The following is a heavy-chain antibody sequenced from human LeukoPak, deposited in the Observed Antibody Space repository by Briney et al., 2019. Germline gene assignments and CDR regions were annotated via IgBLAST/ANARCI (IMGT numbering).Heavy chain of an antibody. D-gene: IGHD3-3*01. Sequence: SETLSLTCTVSGGSISSSSYYWGWIRQPPGKGLEWIGSIYYSGSTYYNPSLKSRVTISVDTSKNQFSLKLSSVTAADTAVYYCFCTLRLTRIDYWGQGTLVTVSS. CDR1: GGSISSSSYY. CDR2: IYYSGST. V-gene: IGHV4-39*07. CDR3: FCTLRLTRIDY. J-gene: IGHJ4*02.